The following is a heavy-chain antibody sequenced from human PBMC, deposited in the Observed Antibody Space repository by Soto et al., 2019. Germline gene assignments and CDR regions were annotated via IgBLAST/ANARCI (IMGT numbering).Heavy chain of an antibody. V-gene: IGHV1-18*01. CDR1: GYTFTSYG. CDR3: AREWKWEIQGNVDAFDI. J-gene: IGHJ3*02. CDR2: ISAYNGNT. Sequence: ASVKVSCKASGYTFTSYGISWVRHAPGQGLEWMGWISAYNGNTNYAQKLQGRVTMTTDTSTSTACMELRRLRSDDTAVYDCAREWKWEIQGNVDAFDIWGQGKMVTVSS. D-gene: IGHD1-26*01.